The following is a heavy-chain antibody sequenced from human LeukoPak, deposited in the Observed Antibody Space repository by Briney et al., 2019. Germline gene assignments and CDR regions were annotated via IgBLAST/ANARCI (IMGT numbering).Heavy chain of an antibody. CDR1: GGSISGFY. D-gene: IGHD2-21*02. V-gene: IGHV4-59*08. Sequence: KPSETLSLTCTVSGGSISGFYWSWIRQPPGKGLEWIGYIHYSGSTNYNPSLKSRVIISLDTSKNQFSLRLSSVTAADTAVYYCARHARKRLTSNWDFWGQGTLVTVSP. CDR2: IHYSGST. CDR3: ARHARKRLTSNWDF. J-gene: IGHJ4*02.